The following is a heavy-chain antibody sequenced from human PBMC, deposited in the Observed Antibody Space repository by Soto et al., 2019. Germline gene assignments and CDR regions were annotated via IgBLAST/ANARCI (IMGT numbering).Heavy chain of an antibody. CDR2: ISAYNGNT. Sequence: QVQLVQSGAEVKKPGASVQVSCKASGYTFTSYGISWVRQAPGQGLEWMGWISAYNGNTNYAQRLQDRVTMTTDTSTSTVYMELRSLRSDDTAVYYCARDRNIAAAGTLDYWGQGTLVTVSS. J-gene: IGHJ4*02. D-gene: IGHD6-13*01. CDR3: ARDRNIAAAGTLDY. V-gene: IGHV1-18*01. CDR1: GYTFTSYG.